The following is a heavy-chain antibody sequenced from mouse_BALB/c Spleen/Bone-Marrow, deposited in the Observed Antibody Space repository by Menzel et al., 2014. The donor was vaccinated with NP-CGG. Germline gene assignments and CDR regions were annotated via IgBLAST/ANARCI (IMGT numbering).Heavy chain of an antibody. V-gene: IGHV5-6*01. D-gene: IGHD2-2*01. CDR2: ISSGGSYT. Sequence: EVMLVESGGDLVKPGGSLKLSCAASGFTFSSYGMSWVRQTPDKRLEWVATISSGGSYTYYPDSVKGRFTISRDNAKNTLYLQMSSLKSEDTAMYYCARQGYGYDGFDYWGQDTTLTVSS. J-gene: IGHJ2*01. CDR1: GFTFSSYG. CDR3: ARQGYGYDGFDY.